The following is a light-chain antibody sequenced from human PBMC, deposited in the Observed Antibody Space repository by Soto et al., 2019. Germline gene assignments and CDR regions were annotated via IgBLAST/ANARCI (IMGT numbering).Light chain of an antibody. CDR2: GAS. V-gene: IGKV3-20*01. CDR1: QSVSNNY. J-gene: IGKJ4*01. CDR3: HQYGSSVLT. Sequence: EIVLTQSPGTLSLSPGERATLSCRASQSVSNNYFAWYQQKPGQAPRLLVFGASTRTTGIPVRFSGSGSGTDFTLNINRVESEDSAVYYCHQYGSSVLTFGGGTKVEIK.